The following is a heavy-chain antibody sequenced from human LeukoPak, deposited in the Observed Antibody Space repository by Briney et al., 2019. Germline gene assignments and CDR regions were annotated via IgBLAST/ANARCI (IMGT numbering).Heavy chain of an antibody. Sequence: SETLSLTGTVSGGSISSGDSHWSWVRQSPGKGLEWVGYNSYSGGTSYNPSLRSRVTISRDTSQNQFSLKLSSVTAADTAVYYCVRVRTGTSCYDYWGQGTLVTVSP. J-gene: IGHJ4*02. CDR3: VRVRTGTSCYDY. V-gene: IGHV4-30-4*01. CDR1: GGSISSGDSH. CDR2: NSYSGGT. D-gene: IGHD2-2*01.